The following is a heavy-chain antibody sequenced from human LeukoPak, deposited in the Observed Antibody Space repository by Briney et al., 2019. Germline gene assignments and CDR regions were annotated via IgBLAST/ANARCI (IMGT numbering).Heavy chain of an antibody. J-gene: IGHJ4*02. CDR3: ARGHSSGWWGYFDY. V-gene: IGHV1-8*01. CDR2: MNPNSGNT. D-gene: IGHD6-19*01. CDR1: GYTFTSYD. Sequence: APVKVSCKASGYTFTSYDINWVRQATGQGLEWMGWMNPNSGNTGYAQKFQGRVTMTRNTSISTAYMELSSLRSEDTAVYYCARGHSSGWWGYFDYWGQGTLVTVSS.